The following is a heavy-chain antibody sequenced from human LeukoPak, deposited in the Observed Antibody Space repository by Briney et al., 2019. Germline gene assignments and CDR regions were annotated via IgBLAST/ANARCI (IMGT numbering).Heavy chain of an antibody. J-gene: IGHJ4*02. CDR3: ARDRYVWGSYRYPLLDY. V-gene: IGHV4-39*07. Sequence: SETLSLTCTVSGGSISSSSYYWGWIRQPPGKGLEWIGSIYYSGSTYYNPSLKSRVTISVDTSKNQFSLKLSPVTAADTAVYYCARDRYVWGSYRYPLLDYWGQGTLVTVSS. D-gene: IGHD3-16*02. CDR1: GGSISSSSYY. CDR2: IYYSGST.